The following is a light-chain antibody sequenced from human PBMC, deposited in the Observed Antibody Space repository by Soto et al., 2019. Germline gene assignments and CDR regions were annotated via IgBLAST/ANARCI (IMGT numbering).Light chain of an antibody. CDR3: QQYKNWPPLT. CDR1: QSVSSN. Sequence: EIVMTQSPATLSVSLGERATLSCRASQSVSSNLAWYQQKPGQAPRLLIYGASTRANGIAARFSGSVSGTELTLSISSLQSADFVVYYCQQYKNWPPLTFGGGTKVEIK. J-gene: IGKJ4*01. CDR2: GAS. V-gene: IGKV3-15*01.